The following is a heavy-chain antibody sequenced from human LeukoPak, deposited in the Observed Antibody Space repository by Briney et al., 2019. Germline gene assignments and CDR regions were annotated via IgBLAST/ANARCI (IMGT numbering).Heavy chain of an antibody. CDR3: AKTEDPMRGIAVAGSN. Sequence: GRSLRLSCAASGFTFDDYAMHWVRQAPGKALEWVSGISWNSGSIGYADSVKGRFTISRDNAKNSLYLQMNSLRAEDTALYYCAKTEDPMRGIAVAGSNWGQGTLVTVSS. CDR2: ISWNSGSI. D-gene: IGHD6-19*01. CDR1: GFTFDDYA. V-gene: IGHV3-9*01. J-gene: IGHJ4*02.